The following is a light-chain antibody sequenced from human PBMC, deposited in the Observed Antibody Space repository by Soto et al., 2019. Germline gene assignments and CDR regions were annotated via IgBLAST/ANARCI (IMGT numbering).Light chain of an antibody. CDR2: NTS. J-gene: IGKJ3*01. V-gene: IGKV3-20*01. CDR3: QHYGGSFI. Sequence: EIVLTQSPRTLSLSPGERATLSCRASQSVSSSYVAWYQQKPGQAPSRLIYNTSSRATGIPDRFSGSGSGTDFTLSISRVEPEDLAVYYCQHYGGSFIFGPGTKVDI. CDR1: QSVSSSY.